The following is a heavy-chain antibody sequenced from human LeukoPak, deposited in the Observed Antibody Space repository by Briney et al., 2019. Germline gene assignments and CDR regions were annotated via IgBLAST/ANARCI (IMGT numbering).Heavy chain of an antibody. CDR1: GYTLTELP. D-gene: IGHD1-26*01. CDR2: FDPDDGET. CDR3: ATGTSGSYYVRTVRPIDY. Sequence: VASVKVSCKVSGYTLTELPIHWVRQAPGKGLEWMGGFDPDDGETVYAQMFQGRVTMTEDTSSDTASMELSSLRSEDTAVYYCATGTSGSYYVRTVRPIDYWGQGTLVTVSS. V-gene: IGHV1-24*01. J-gene: IGHJ4*02.